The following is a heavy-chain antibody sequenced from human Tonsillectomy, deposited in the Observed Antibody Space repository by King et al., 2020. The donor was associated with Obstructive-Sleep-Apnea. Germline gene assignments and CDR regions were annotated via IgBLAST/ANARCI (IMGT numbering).Heavy chain of an antibody. V-gene: IGHV3-7*01. CDR3: VRESREVTPGY. D-gene: IGHD4-23*01. CDR2: INQDGSDI. J-gene: IGHJ4*02. Sequence: VQLVESGGGLVQPGGSLRLSCAASTFSLSSYWMDWVRQAPGKGLEWVANINQDGSDINYVDSVKGRFTISRDSVKNSLYLQMNSLRAEDTAVYYCVRESREVTPGYWGQGTLVIVSS. CDR1: TFSLSSYW.